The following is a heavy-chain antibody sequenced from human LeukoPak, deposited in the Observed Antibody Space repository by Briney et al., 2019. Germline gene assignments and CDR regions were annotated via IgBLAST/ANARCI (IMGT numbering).Heavy chain of an antibody. J-gene: IGHJ4*02. V-gene: IGHV4-39*07. Sequence: SETLSLTCTVSGGSISSSSYYWGWIHQPPGKGLEWIGEINHSGSTNYNPSLKSRVTISVDTSKNQFSLRLSSVTAADTAVYYCARGSTRGSFDYWGQGTLVTVSS. CDR3: ARGSTRGSFDY. CDR1: GGSISSSSYY. CDR2: INHSGST. D-gene: IGHD3-16*01.